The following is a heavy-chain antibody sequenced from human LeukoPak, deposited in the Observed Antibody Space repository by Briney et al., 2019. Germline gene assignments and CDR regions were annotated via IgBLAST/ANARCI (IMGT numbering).Heavy chain of an antibody. V-gene: IGHV3-66*04. D-gene: IGHD4-23*01. J-gene: IGHJ4*02. CDR3: ARHHDYGGNSNFDY. CDR1: GFTVSTNY. CDR2: IYSGDRT. Sequence: GGSLRLSCAASGFTVSTNYMSWVRQAPGKGLEWVSIIYSGDRTDYADSLKGRFTISRDTSKNTLYLQMSSLRAEDTAVYYCARHHDYGGNSNFDYWGQGTLVTVSS.